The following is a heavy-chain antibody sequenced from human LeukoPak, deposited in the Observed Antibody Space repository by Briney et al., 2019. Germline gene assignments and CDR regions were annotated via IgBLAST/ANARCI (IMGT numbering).Heavy chain of an antibody. J-gene: IGHJ6*02. CDR2: ISSGSSTI. CDR3: ARLKYYAMDV. Sequence: GGSLRLSCAASGFTFSTFDMNCVRQAPGKGLEWVSYISSGSSTIYYADSVKGRFTISRDNAKNSLYLQMNSLRAEDTAVYYCARLKYYAMDVWGQGTTVIVSS. V-gene: IGHV3-48*01. CDR1: GFTFSTFD.